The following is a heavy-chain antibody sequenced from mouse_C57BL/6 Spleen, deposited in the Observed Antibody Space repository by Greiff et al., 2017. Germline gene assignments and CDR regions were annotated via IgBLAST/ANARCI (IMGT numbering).Heavy chain of an antibody. D-gene: IGHD1-1*01. V-gene: IGHV1-55*01. Sequence: VQLQQPGAELVKPGASVKMSCKASGYTFTSYWITWVKQRPGQGLEWIGDIYPGSGSTNYNEKFKSKATLTVDTSSSTAYMQPSSLTSEDSAVYYCARDYGSSYRFAYWGQGTLVTVSA. J-gene: IGHJ3*01. CDR3: ARDYGSSYRFAY. CDR2: IYPGSGST. CDR1: GYTFTSYW.